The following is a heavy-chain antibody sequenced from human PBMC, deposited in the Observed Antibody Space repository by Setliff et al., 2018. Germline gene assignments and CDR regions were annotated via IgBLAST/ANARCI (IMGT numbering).Heavy chain of an antibody. D-gene: IGHD5-18*01. V-gene: IGHV1-18*01. J-gene: IGHJ6*03. Sequence: ASVKVSCKASGYTFTSYGISWVRQAPGQGLEWMGWISAYNGNANYAQEFQGRVTIITDESTSTAYMELSSLRFEDTAVYYCAREGVDTRSSTDYRYYMDLWGKGTTVTVSS. CDR3: AREGVDTRSSTDYRYYMDL. CDR1: GYTFTSYG. CDR2: ISAYNGNA.